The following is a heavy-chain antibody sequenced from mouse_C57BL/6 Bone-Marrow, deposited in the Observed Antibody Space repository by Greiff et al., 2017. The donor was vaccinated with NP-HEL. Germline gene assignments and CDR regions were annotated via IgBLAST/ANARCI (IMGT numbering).Heavy chain of an antibody. J-gene: IGHJ4*01. Sequence: QVQLKESGPGLVAPSQTLSISCTASGFSLTSYGVDWVRQPPGKGLEWLGVISGGGSRTYNSALMSSMSISKDNTNSHIVLKVNRTQTYDTAMYYCAKQGIYVGYFYAMDYWGQGTSVTVSS. CDR3: AKQGIYVGYFYAMDY. CDR2: ISGGGSR. D-gene: IGHD2-3*01. CDR1: GFSLTSYG. V-gene: IGHV2-9*01.